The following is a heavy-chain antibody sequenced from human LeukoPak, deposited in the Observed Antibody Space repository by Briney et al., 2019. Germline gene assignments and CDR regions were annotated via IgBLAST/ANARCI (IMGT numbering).Heavy chain of an antibody. CDR2: IWFDGTKK. V-gene: IGHV3-33*01. J-gene: IGHJ5*02. D-gene: IGHD3-22*01. Sequence: PGGSLRMSCAAPTFTFSSYGMHWVRQAPRKGLEWVALIWFDGTKKYYGDSVKGRFTISRDISKNTLHLQMNSLRAEDTAVYYCARDYLPDYYDGSGNFRPSSLYNYFDPWGQGILVTVSS. CDR1: TFTFSSYG. CDR3: ARDYLPDYYDGSGNFRPSSLYNYFDP.